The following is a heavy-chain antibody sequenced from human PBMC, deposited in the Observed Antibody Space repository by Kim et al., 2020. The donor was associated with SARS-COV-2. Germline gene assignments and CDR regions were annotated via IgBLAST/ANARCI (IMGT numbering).Heavy chain of an antibody. V-gene: IGHV1-46*01. Sequence: ASVKVSCKASGYTFTSYYMHWVRQAPGQGLERMGIINPSGGSTSYAQKFQGRVTMTRDTSTSTVYMELSSLRSEDTAVYYCSREPDYYGSGSPQHDYWGQGTLVTVCS. CDR1: GYTFTSYY. CDR3: SREPDYYGSGSPQHDY. J-gene: IGHJ4*02. D-gene: IGHD3-10*01. CDR2: INPSGGST.